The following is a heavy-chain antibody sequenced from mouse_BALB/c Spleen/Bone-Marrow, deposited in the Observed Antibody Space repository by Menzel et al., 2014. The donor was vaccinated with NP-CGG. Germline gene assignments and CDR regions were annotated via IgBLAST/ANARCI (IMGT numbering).Heavy chain of an antibody. CDR3: ARRTLAMDY. CDR1: DYTFTTYW. V-gene: IGHV1-52*01. J-gene: IGHJ4*01. Sequence: VQLQQSGPDLVRPGSSVKMSCKASDYTFTTYWMHWVKQRPGQGLEWIGMIDPSTSETRLNQKFKDKATLIVDKSSNTAYMQLSRLTSEDSAVYYCARRTLAMDYWGQGTSVTVSS. D-gene: IGHD3-3*01. CDR2: IDPSTSET.